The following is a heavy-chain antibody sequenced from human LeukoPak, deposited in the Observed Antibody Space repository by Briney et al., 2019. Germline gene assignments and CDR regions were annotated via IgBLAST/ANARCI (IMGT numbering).Heavy chain of an antibody. Sequence: SETLSLTCAVYGGSFSGYYWSWIRQPPGKGLEWIGEINHSGSTNYNPSLKSRVTISVDTSKNQFSLKLSSVTAADTAVYYCARRGGTQLWCGWFDPWGQGTLVTVSS. CDR2: INHSGST. J-gene: IGHJ5*02. CDR3: ARRGGTQLWCGWFDP. V-gene: IGHV4-34*01. D-gene: IGHD5-18*01. CDR1: GGSFSGYY.